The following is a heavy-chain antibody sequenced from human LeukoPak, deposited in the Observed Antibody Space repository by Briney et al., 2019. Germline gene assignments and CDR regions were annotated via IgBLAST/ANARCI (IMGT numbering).Heavy chain of an antibody. V-gene: IGHV1-3*01. D-gene: IGHD4-17*01. CDR2: INAANANT. CDR1: GYTFTSHT. CDR3: AREARETAVTQNDAFDI. Sequence: ASVKVSCKASGYTFTSHTVHWVRRAPGQSLEWMGWINAANANTKYSPRFQDRVTITQDTSASTAYMELSSLTSEDTAVYYCAREARETAVTQNDAFDIWGQGTMVTVSS. J-gene: IGHJ3*02.